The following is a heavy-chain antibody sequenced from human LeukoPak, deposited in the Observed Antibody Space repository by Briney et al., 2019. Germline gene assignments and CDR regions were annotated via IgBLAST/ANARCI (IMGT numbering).Heavy chain of an antibody. V-gene: IGHV3-7*01. J-gene: IGHJ6*03. CDR3: AREVATTFYYYYYMDV. CDR2: INQDGSEK. Sequence: GGSLRLSCAASGFTFSSYWMSWVRQAPGKGLEWVANINQDGSEKYYVDSVKGRFTISRDNAKNSLYLQMNSLRAEDTAVYYCAREVATTFYYYYYMDVWGKGTTVTVSS. D-gene: IGHD5-12*01. CDR1: GFTFSSYW.